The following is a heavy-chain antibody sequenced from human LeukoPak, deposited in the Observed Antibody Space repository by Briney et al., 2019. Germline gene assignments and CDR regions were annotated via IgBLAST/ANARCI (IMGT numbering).Heavy chain of an antibody. Sequence: GGSLRLSCAASGFTFSSYGMHWVRKAPGKGLEWEAFIRYDGSNKYYADSVKGRFTISRDNSKNTLYLQMNSLRAEDTAVYYCARETLVGATFAFDIWGQGTMVTVSS. V-gene: IGHV3-30*02. J-gene: IGHJ3*02. CDR1: GFTFSSYG. CDR2: IRYDGSNK. CDR3: ARETLVGATFAFDI. D-gene: IGHD1-26*01.